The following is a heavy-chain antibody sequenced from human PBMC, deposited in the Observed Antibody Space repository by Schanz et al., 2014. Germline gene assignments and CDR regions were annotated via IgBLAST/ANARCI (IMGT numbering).Heavy chain of an antibody. CDR3: ATAEDASGSYGLPACGV. CDR2: LDLEDGEI. D-gene: IGHD3-10*01. CDR1: GYTLSKLS. J-gene: IGHJ6*02. V-gene: IGHV1-24*01. Sequence: QVQLVQSGAEVKKAGASVKVSCKVSGYTLSKLSIHWVRQAPGKGLEWMGGLDLEDGEIVYAAQLKGRVTMTEDTPTDTADMELRSLRSQETAGYYRATAEDASGSYGLPACGVWGQGTTVIVSS.